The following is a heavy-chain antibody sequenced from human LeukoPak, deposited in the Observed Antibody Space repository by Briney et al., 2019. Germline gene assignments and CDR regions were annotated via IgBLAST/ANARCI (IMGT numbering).Heavy chain of an antibody. CDR1: GGSMSGYY. Sequence: SETLSLTCTVSGGSMSGYYGTWIRQPPGKGLEWVGYIHYSGSTNYNPSLKGRGTISIDTSKNQFSLRLSSVTAADTALYYCARADGDNYYYYGMDVWGQGTTVTVSS. CDR2: IHYSGST. J-gene: IGHJ6*02. V-gene: IGHV4-59*01. D-gene: IGHD4-17*01. CDR3: ARADGDNYYYYGMDV.